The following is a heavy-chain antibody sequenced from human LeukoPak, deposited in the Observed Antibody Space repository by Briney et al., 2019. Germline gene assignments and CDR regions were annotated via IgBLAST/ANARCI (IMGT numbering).Heavy chain of an antibody. Sequence: GGSLRLSCAASGFTFSSYAMSWVRQAPGKGLEWVSAISGSGGSTYYADSVKGRFTISRDNSKNTLYLQMNSLRAEDTAVYYCAKGHRSTSCFGMDVWGKGTTVTVSS. J-gene: IGHJ6*04. CDR1: GFTFSSYA. V-gene: IGHV3-23*01. CDR3: AKGHRSTSCFGMDV. CDR2: ISGSGGST. D-gene: IGHD2-2*01.